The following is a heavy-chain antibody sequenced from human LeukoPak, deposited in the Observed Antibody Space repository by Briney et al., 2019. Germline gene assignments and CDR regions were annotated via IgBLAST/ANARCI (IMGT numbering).Heavy chain of an antibody. Sequence: SETLSLTCTVSGGSISSGNYCWNWIRQPPGKGLEWIGYIYYSGSTFYNPSLKRRVTISVDTSKNQFSLNLSSVTAADTAVYYCARDQNDHVWGGFDYWGRGALVTVSS. CDR2: IYYSGST. CDR1: GGSISSGNYC. V-gene: IGHV4-30-4*01. D-gene: IGHD3-16*01. J-gene: IGHJ4*02. CDR3: ARDQNDHVWGGFDY.